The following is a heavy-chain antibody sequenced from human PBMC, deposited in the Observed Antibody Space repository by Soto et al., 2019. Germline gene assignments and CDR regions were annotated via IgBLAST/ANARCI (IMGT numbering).Heavy chain of an antibody. V-gene: IGHV3-33*01. CDR3: ARDGIGGTIFRGYFDY. CDR1: GYIFSGYG. CDR2: IRYDGSNI. J-gene: IGHJ4*02. D-gene: IGHD1-7*01. Sequence: GRSLRLSCAASGYIFSGYGMHWVRQAPGKGLEWVAVIRYDGSNIYYADSVKGRFTISRDNSKNMLYLQMNSLGAEDTAVYYCARDGIGGTIFRGYFDYWGQGTLVTVS.